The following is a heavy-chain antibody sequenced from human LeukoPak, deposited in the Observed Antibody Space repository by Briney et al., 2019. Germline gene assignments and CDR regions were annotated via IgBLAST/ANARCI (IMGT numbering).Heavy chain of an antibody. D-gene: IGHD3-3*01. CDR3: AKNPYDFWSGYHFDY. CDR2: ISGSGGST. CDR1: GFTFSNYA. J-gene: IGHJ4*02. V-gene: IGHV3-23*01. Sequence: PGGSLRLSCAASGFTFSNYAMSWVRQAPGKGLEWVSAISGSGGSTYYADSVKGRFTISRDNSKNTLYLQMNSLRAEDTAVYYCAKNPYDFWSGYHFDYWGQGTLVTVSS.